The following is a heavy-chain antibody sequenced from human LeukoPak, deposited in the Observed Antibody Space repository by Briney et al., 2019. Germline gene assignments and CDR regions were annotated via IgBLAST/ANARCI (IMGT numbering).Heavy chain of an antibody. CDR3: ARVGSSSWYGFAAFDI. V-gene: IGHV4-59*01. Sequence: SETPSLTCTVSGGSISSYYWSWIRQPPGKGLEWIGYIYYSGSTNYNPSLKSRVTISVDTSKNQFSLKLSSVTAADTAVYYRARVGSSSWYGFAAFDIWGQGTMVTVSS. J-gene: IGHJ3*02. CDR1: GGSISSYY. CDR2: IYYSGST. D-gene: IGHD6-13*01.